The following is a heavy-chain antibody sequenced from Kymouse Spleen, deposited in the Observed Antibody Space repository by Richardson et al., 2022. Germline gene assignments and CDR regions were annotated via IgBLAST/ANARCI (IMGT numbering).Heavy chain of an antibody. J-gene: IGHJ4*02,IGHJ5*02. D-gene: IGHD2-21*02. CDR2: INHSGST. V-gene: IGHV4-34*01. CDR1: GGSFSGYY. Sequence: QVQLQQWGAGLLKPSETLSLTCAVYGGSFSGYYWSWIRQPPGKGLEWIGEINHSGSTNYNPSLKSRVTISVDTSKNQFSLKLSSVTAADTAVYYCAEKGDCGGDCYPSQGTLVTVSS.